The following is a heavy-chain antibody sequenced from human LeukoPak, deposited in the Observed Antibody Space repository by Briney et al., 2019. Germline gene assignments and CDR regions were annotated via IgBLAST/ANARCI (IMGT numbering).Heavy chain of an antibody. CDR2: INPNSGGT. D-gene: IGHD1-1*01. J-gene: IGHJ4*02. Sequence: ASVKVSCKASGYTFTGYYMHWVRQAPRQGLEWMGWINPNSGGTNYAQKFQGRVTMTRDTSISTAYMELSRLRSDDTAVYYCATVNNSTNDFTIDYWGQGTLVTVSS. CDR3: ATVNNSTNDFTIDY. V-gene: IGHV1-2*02. CDR1: GYTFTGYY.